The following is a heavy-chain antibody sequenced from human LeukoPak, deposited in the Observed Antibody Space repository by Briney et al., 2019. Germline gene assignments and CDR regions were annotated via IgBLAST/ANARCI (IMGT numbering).Heavy chain of an antibody. CDR1: GYTFTTYG. Sequence: ASVKVSCKASGYTFTTYGISWVRQAPGQGLEWMGWISAYNGDTDYAQKLQGRVTMTTDTSTSTAYMELRSLRSGDTAVYYCARDIMVGTASGGDYWGQGTLVTVSS. J-gene: IGHJ4*02. CDR3: ARDIMVGTASGGDY. D-gene: IGHD2-21*02. V-gene: IGHV1-18*01. CDR2: ISAYNGDT.